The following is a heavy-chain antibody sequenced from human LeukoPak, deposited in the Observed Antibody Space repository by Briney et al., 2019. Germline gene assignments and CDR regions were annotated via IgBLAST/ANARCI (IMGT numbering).Heavy chain of an antibody. V-gene: IGHV3-48*03. D-gene: IGHD3-22*01. CDR3: ASPRSSGYRH. Sequence: TGGSLRLSCVVTGLTFSSYEMNWVRQAPGKGLEWISYIGGTGSDIYYADAVKGRFTISRDNARNSLYLQVNSLRAEDTAVYYCASPRSSGYRHWGQGTLVTVSS. CDR1: GLTFSSYE. J-gene: IGHJ4*02. CDR2: IGGTGSDI.